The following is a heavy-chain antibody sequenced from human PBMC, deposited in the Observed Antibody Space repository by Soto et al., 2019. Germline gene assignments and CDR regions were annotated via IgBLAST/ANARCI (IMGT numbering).Heavy chain of an antibody. CDR2: IYYSGST. J-gene: IGHJ5*02. V-gene: IGHV4-31*03. CDR3: ARERVYSSSWYVARNWFDP. Sequence: QVQLQESGPGLVKPSQTLSLTCTVSGGSISSGGYYWSWIRQHPGKGLEWIGYIYYSGSTYYNPSLKSRVTISVDTSKNQFSLKLSSVTAADTAVYYCARERVYSSSWYVARNWFDPWGQGTLVTVSS. D-gene: IGHD6-13*01. CDR1: GGSISSGGYY.